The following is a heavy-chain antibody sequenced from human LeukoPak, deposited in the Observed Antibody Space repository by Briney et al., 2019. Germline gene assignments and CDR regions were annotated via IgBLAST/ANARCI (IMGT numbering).Heavy chain of an antibody. J-gene: IGHJ4*02. CDR1: GGSFSSFY. D-gene: IGHD3-9*01. CDR3: ARGYYDILTGSYFDY. V-gene: IGHV4-59*13. Sequence: AETLCLTCTVSGGSFSSFYWSWIRQPPGKGLEWIGYIYYSGSTNYNPSLKSRVTISVDTSKNQFYLKLSSVTAADTAVYYCARGYYDILTGSYFDYWGQGTLVTVSS. CDR2: IYYSGST.